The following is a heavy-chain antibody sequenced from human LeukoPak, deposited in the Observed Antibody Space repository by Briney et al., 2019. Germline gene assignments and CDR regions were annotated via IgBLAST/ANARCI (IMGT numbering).Heavy chain of an antibody. V-gene: IGHV4-30-2*01. CDR1: GCSISSGGYS. J-gene: IGHJ6*02. CDR3: ASNNFYYYYYGMDV. D-gene: IGHD1-20*01. Sequence: SETLSLTCAVSGCSISSGGYSWSWIRQPPGKGLEWIGYIYHSGSTYYNPSLKSRVTISVDRSKNQFSLKLSSVTAADTAVYYCASNNFYYYYYGMDVWGQGTTVTVSS. CDR2: IYHSGST.